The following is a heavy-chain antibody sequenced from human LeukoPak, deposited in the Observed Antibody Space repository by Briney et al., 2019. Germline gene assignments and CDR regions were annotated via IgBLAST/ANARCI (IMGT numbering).Heavy chain of an antibody. CDR1: GFTFSNAW. D-gene: IGHD6-19*01. J-gene: IGHJ4*02. CDR2: IKSKTDGGTT. CDR3: TTDGSDYSSGWYSAYYFDY. Sequence: GGSLRLSCAASGFTFSNAWMSWVRQAPGKGLEWVGRIKSKTDGGTTDYAAPVKGRFTISRDDPKNTLYLQMNSPKTEDTAVYYCTTDGSDYSSGWYSAYYFDYWGQGTLVTVSS. V-gene: IGHV3-15*01.